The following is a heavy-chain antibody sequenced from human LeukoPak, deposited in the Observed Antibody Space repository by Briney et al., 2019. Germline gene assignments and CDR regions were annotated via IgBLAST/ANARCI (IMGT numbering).Heavy chain of an antibody. CDR1: GFMFSSYE. V-gene: IGHV3-48*03. D-gene: IGHD1-14*01. J-gene: IGHJ6*02. CDR2: ISGSGSTI. CDR3: ARDGAGVYFYYGLDV. Sequence: GGSLRLSCAASGFMFSSYEMHWVRQAPGKGLEWVSYISGSGSTIYYADPVKGRFTFSRDNAKNSLYLQMNSLRAEDTAVYYCARDGAGVYFYYGLDVWGQGTTVTVSS.